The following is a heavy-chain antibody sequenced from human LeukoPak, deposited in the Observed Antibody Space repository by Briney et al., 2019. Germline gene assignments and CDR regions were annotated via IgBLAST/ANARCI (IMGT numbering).Heavy chain of an antibody. Sequence: ASVKVSCKASGGTFSSYTISWERQAPGQGLEWMGRIIPILGIANYAQKFQGRVTITADKSTSTAYMELSSLRSEDTAVYYCARAYGSGIFQHWGQGTLVTVAS. J-gene: IGHJ1*01. CDR3: ARAYGSGIFQH. D-gene: IGHD3-10*01. V-gene: IGHV1-69*02. CDR1: GGTFSSYT. CDR2: IIPILGIA.